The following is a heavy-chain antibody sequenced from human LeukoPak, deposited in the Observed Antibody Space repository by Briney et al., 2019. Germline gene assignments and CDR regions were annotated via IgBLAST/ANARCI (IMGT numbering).Heavy chain of an antibody. V-gene: IGHV4-59*08. CDR1: CGFISSYY. CDR2: IYYSGSS. CDR3: SSNLGGNNGAFAI. Sequence: AEPLSLPCTVCCGFISSYYWTWTRHPPGEGLEWIGYIYYSGSSYYNPSLRRRVTILANTSKNQYSSKLSSVTAADTAIYYCSSNLGGNNGAFAIWGQGTMVTVSS. D-gene: IGHD4-23*01. J-gene: IGHJ3*02.